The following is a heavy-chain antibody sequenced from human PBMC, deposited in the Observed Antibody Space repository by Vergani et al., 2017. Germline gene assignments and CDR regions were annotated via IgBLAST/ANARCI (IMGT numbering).Heavy chain of an antibody. CDR2: ISSSSSYT. CDR1: GFTFSDYY. D-gene: IGHD6-13*01. Sequence: QVQLVESGGGLVKPGGSLRLSCAASGFTFSDYYMSWIRQAPGKGLEWVSYISSSSSYTNYADSVKGRFTISRDNAKNSLYLQMNSLRAEDTAVYYCARGNHAAAGRTPFDYWGQGTLVTVSS. J-gene: IGHJ4*02. V-gene: IGHV3-11*05. CDR3: ARGNHAAAGRTPFDY.